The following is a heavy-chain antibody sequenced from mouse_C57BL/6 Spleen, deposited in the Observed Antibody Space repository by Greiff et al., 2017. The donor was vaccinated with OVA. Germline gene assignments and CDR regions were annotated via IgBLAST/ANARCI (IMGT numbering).Heavy chain of an antibody. J-gene: IGHJ4*01. Sequence: QVQLQQPGAELVRPGTSVKLSCKASGYTFTSYWMHWVKQRPGQGLEWIGVIAPSDSYTNYNQKFKGKATLTVDTSSSTAYMQLSSLTSEDSAVYYCARLRRSYYYAMDYWGQGTSVTVSS. V-gene: IGHV1-59*01. CDR1: GYTFTSYW. CDR2: IAPSDSYT. CDR3: ARLRRSYYYAMDY.